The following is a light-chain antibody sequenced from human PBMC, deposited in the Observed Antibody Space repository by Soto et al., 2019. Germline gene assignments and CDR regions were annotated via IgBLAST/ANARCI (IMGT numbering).Light chain of an antibody. CDR1: QSVSSSY. Sequence: EIVLTQSPGTLSFSPGERATLSCRASQSVSSSYLAWYQQKPGQAPRLLIVGASSRATGIPDRFSGGGSGTDFTLTISRLEPEDFALYYCHQYDNSPLTFGGGTKVDIK. CDR2: GAS. CDR3: HQYDNSPLT. V-gene: IGKV3-20*01. J-gene: IGKJ4*01.